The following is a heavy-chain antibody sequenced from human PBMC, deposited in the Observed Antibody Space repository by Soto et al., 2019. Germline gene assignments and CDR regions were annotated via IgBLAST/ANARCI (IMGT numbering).Heavy chain of an antibody. CDR2: IDWDDDK. CDR3: ARSIVAAGSRWFDP. J-gene: IGHJ5*02. D-gene: IGHD6-13*01. V-gene: IGHV2-70*04. CDR1: GFSLSTSGMR. Sequence: SGPTLVNPTPTLTLTCTFSGFSLSTSGMRVSWIRQPPGKALEWLARIDWDDDKLYSTSLKTRLTISKDTSKNQVVLTMTNMDPVDTATYYCARSIVAAGSRWFDPWGQGTLVTVSS.